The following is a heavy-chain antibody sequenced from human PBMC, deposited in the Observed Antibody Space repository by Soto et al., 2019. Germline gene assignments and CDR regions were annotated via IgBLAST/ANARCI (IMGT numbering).Heavy chain of an antibody. Sequence: QVQLVQSGAEVKKPGASVKVSCKASGYTFTSYGITWVRQAPGQGLEWMGWISPYTGNTNYAQKLQGRVTMTTDTSTSTAYLELTSLRSDDTAVYYCARDHRLVPAAAAAFWGQGTLVTVSS. CDR2: ISPYTGNT. D-gene: IGHD2-2*01. J-gene: IGHJ4*02. V-gene: IGHV1-18*01. CDR1: GYTFTSYG. CDR3: ARDHRLVPAAAAAF.